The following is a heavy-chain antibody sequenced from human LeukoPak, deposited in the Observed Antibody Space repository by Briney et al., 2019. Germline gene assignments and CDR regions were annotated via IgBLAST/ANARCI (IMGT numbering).Heavy chain of an antibody. CDR1: GYSISSGYH. CDR3: ARGLWFGEYYFDY. D-gene: IGHD3-10*01. J-gene: IGHJ4*02. Sequence: PSETLSLTCAVSGYSISSGYHWGWIRQPPGKGLEWIGSIYHSGSTYYNPSLKCRVTISVDTSKNQFSLKLSSVTAADTAVYYCARGLWFGEYYFDYWGQGTLVTVSS. CDR2: IYHSGST. V-gene: IGHV4-38-2*01.